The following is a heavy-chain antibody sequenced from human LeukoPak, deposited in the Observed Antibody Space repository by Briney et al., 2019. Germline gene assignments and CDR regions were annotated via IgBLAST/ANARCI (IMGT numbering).Heavy chain of an antibody. Sequence: SETLSLTCTVSGGSISSYYWSWIRQPPGKGLEWIGYIYYSGSTNYNPSLKSRVTISVDTSKNQFSLKLSSVTAADTAVYYCASRVYPGGYFDYWGQGTLVTVSS. CDR3: ASRVYPGGYFDY. CDR1: GGSISSYY. J-gene: IGHJ4*02. V-gene: IGHV4-59*01. D-gene: IGHD2-8*02. CDR2: IYYSGST.